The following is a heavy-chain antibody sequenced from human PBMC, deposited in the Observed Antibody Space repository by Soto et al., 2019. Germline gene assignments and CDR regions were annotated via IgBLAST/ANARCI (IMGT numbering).Heavy chain of an antibody. CDR2: INPKSGGT. J-gene: IGHJ6*02. D-gene: IGHD2-8*01. CDR3: ARGDSTDCSNGVCSFFYNHDMDV. CDR1: GYSFTDYH. Sequence: GASVKVSCKASGYSFTDYHIHWVRQAPGRGLEWLRRINPKSGGTSTAQKFQGWVTMTTDTSISTASMELTRLTSDDTAIYYCARGDSTDCSNGVCSFFYNHDMDVWGQGTTVTVSS. V-gene: IGHV1-2*04.